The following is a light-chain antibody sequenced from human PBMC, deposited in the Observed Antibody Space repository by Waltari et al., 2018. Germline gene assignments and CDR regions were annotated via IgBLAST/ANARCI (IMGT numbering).Light chain of an antibody. Sequence: DRQMTQSPSSLSASVGDRVTIACREIQHIGTFLNWYQQTPGRAPKLLIYAASTLQSGVPSRFSGTGSGTDFTLTINNLQPEDFATYFCQQSYSTPPVFAFGPGTKLEMK. CDR3: QQSYSTPPVFA. J-gene: IGKJ3*01. V-gene: IGKV1-39*01. CDR2: AAS. CDR1: QHIGTF.